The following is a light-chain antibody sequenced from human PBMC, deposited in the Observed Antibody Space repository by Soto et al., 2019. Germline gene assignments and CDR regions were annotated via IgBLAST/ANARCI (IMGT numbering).Light chain of an antibody. CDR2: EVS. V-gene: IGLV2-14*01. CDR3: SSYTSSSSDV. Sequence: SALTQPASVSGSPGQSITISCTGTSSDVGGYNYVSWYQQHPGKAPKLIIYEVSNRPSGVSNRFSGSKSGNTASLTISGLQAEDEADYYCSSYTSSSSDVFGTGTKVTVL. CDR1: SSDVGGYNY. J-gene: IGLJ1*01.